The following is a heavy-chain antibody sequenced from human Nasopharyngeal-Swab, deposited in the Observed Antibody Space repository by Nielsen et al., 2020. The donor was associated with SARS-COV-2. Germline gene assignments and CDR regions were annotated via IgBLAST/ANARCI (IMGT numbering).Heavy chain of an antibody. V-gene: IGHV1-18*01. D-gene: IGHD3-10*01. Sequence: ASVKVSCKASVYTFTSYGISWVRPPPGQGLAWMGWISAYNGYTNYAQKLQGRVTMTTDTSTSKAYMASRSLRSDDTAVYYFARRGGEAGSPHDYWGQGTLVTVSS. CDR3: ARRGGEAGSPHDY. J-gene: IGHJ4*02. CDR1: VYTFTSYG. CDR2: ISAYNGYT.